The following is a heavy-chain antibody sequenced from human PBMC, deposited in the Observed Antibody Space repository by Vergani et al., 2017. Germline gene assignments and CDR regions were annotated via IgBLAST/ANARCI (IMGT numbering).Heavy chain of an antibody. CDR3: ASIHDYSNQDAFDI. J-gene: IGHJ3*02. CDR1: GGSISSYY. CDR2: IYTRGST. Sequence: QVQLQESGPGLVKPSETLSLTCTVSGGSISSYYWSWIRQPAGKGLEWIGRIYTRGSTNYNPSLKSRVTMSVDTSKNQFSLKLSSVTAADTAVYYCASIHDYSNQDAFDIWGQGTMVTVSS. V-gene: IGHV4-4*07. D-gene: IGHD4-11*01.